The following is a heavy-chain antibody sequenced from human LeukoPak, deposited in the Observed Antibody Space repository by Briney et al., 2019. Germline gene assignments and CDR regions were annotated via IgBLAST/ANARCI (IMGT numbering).Heavy chain of an antibody. CDR3: AVAESGTYAVFDY. J-gene: IGHJ4*02. D-gene: IGHD1-26*01. V-gene: IGHV1-2*02. Sequence: GASVKVSCKASGYTFTGYYMHWVRQAPGQGLEWIGWINPNSGVTNYAQKFQGRVTMTRDTSISTAYMELSRLRSDDTAVYYCAVAESGTYAVFDYWGQGTLVTVSS. CDR2: INPNSGVT. CDR1: GYTFTGYY.